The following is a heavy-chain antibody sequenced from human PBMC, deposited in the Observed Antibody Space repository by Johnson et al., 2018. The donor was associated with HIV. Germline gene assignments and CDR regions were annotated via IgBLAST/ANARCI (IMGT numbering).Heavy chain of an antibody. J-gene: IGHJ3*02. Sequence: VQLVESGGGLVQPGGSLRLSCDASGFTFSSYDMHWVRQSTGVGLEWVSAIGTAGDTHYPDSVKGRFTISRENAKNSLYLQMNSLRAGDTAVYYCARDRAEVDDPNDAFDIWGQGTVVTVSS. V-gene: IGHV3-13*01. CDR1: GFTFSSYD. CDR3: ARDRAEVDDPNDAFDI. D-gene: IGHD1-1*01. CDR2: IGTAGDT.